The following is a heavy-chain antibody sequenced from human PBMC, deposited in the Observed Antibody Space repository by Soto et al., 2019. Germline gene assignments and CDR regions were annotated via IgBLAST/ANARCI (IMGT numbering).Heavy chain of an antibody. CDR3: IGDVVASDWFDP. Sequence: EVQLVESGGGLVQPGGSLRLSCAASGFTFSTYSMNWVRKAPGKGLEWVSYISSSGSTIYYADSVKGRFTISRDNAKNSLYLQMNSLRDEDTAICYCIGDVVASDWFDPWGQGTLVTVSS. D-gene: IGHD3-10*01. J-gene: IGHJ5*02. V-gene: IGHV3-48*02. CDR2: ISSSGSTI. CDR1: GFTFSTYS.